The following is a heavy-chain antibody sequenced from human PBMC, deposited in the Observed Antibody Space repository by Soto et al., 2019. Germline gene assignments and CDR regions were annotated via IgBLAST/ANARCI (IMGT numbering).Heavy chain of an antibody. CDR2: IYSSGST. V-gene: IGHV4-59*01. CDR3: VRGYTSHDY. CDR1: GGSINNNY. D-gene: IGHD2-2*01. J-gene: IGHJ4*02. Sequence: QVQLQESGPGLVKPSETLSLTCTVSGGSINNNYWSWIRQPPGKGLEWIGYIYSSGSTKYNPSLRSRVTISLDTSKNQFSLKLSSVTAADTAVYYCVRGYTSHDYWGQGTLVTVSS.